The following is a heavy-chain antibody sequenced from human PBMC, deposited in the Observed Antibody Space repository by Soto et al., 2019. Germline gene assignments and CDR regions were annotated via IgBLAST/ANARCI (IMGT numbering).Heavy chain of an antibody. Sequence: QVQLVQSGAEVKKPGASVKVSCKASGYSFTDYYMHWVRQAPGQGLEWMGWINPNSGVTNYAQKFQDWVTMTRDTSISTAYMELRRLRSDDTAVYSCAREGGYSSGLGIDYWGQGTLVTVSS. J-gene: IGHJ4*02. CDR3: AREGGYSSGLGIDY. V-gene: IGHV1-2*04. D-gene: IGHD6-19*01. CDR1: GYSFTDYY. CDR2: INPNSGVT.